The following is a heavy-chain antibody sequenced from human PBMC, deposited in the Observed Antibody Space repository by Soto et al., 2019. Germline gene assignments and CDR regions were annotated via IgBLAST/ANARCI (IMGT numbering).Heavy chain of an antibody. Sequence: ASGPTLVNPTQTLTLTCTFSGFSLSTSGVGVGWIRQPPGKALEWLALIYWDDDKRYSPSLKSRLTITKDTSKNQVVLTMTNMDPVDTATYYCAHSNKYCDILTGPWLFDIWSQGTMVTVSS. CDR2: IYWDDDK. CDR3: AHSNKYCDILTGPWLFDI. V-gene: IGHV2-5*02. CDR1: GFSLSTSGVG. D-gene: IGHD3-9*01. J-gene: IGHJ3*02.